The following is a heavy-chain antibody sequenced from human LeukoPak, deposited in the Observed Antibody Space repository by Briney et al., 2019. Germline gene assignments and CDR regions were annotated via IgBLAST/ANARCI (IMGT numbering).Heavy chain of an antibody. J-gene: IGHJ4*02. CDR1: GFTFSSYW. Sequence: GGSLRLSCAASGFTFSSYWMTWVRQAPGEGLEWVANIRPDGSAKYYVDSVKGRFTISRDNAKNSLYLQMNSLRAEDTALYYCARGDMTTVRFWGQGTLVTVSS. CDR2: IRPDGSAK. CDR3: ARGDMTTVRF. V-gene: IGHV3-7*05. D-gene: IGHD4-17*01.